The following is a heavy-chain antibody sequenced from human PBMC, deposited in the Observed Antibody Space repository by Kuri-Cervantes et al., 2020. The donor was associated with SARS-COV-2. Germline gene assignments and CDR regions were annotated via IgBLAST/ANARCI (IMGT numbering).Heavy chain of an antibody. CDR3: AREGIFGVVHLVPMRYYYMDV. V-gene: IGHV1-46*01. D-gene: IGHD3-3*01. CDR2: INPSGGST. Sequence: ASVKVSCKASGYTFTSYYMHWVRQAPGQGLEWMGIINPSGGSTSYAQKFQGRVTMTRDTSTSTVYMELSSLRSEDTAVYYCAREGIFGVVHLVPMRYYYMDVWGKGTTVTVSS. CDR1: GYTFTSYY. J-gene: IGHJ6*03.